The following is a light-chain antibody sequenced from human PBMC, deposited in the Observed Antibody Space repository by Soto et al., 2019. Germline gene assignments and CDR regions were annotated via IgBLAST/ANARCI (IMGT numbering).Light chain of an antibody. CDR1: QSVRSN. CDR2: GAS. CDR3: QQYNNWPPWT. Sequence: EIVMTQSPATLSVSPGERATLSCRASQSVRSNLAWYQQKPGQAPRLLIYGASTRATDIPVRFSGSGSGTEFTLTISSLQSEDFAIYYCQQYNNWPPWTFGQGTKVDI. J-gene: IGKJ1*01. V-gene: IGKV3-15*01.